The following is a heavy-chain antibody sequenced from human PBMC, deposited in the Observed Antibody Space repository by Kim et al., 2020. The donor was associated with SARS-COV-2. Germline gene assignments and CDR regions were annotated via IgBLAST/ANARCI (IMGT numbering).Heavy chain of an antibody. J-gene: IGHJ4*02. V-gene: IGHV4-4*02. CDR1: GGSISSSNW. D-gene: IGHD2-15*01. CDR2: IYHSGST. Sequence: SETLSLTCAVSGGSISSSNWWSWVRQPPGKGLEWIGEIYHSGSTNYNPSLKSRFTISVDKSKNQFSLKLSSVTAADTAVYYCASIRRSRVVEYYFDYWGQGTLVTVSS. CDR3: ASIRRSRVVEYYFDY.